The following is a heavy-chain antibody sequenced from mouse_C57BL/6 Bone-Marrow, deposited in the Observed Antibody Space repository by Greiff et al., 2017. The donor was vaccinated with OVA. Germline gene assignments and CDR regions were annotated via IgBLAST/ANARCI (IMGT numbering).Heavy chain of an antibody. Sequence: QVQLQQSGAELVKPGASVKMSCKASGYTFTSYCITWVQQRPGQGLEWIGAIYPGGGSTNYTETFKSKATLTVDTSSSTAYMQLSSLTSEDAAFYYWARAETAQAPDYWGKGTTLTVSS. J-gene: IGHJ2*01. CDR1: GYTFTSYC. V-gene: IGHV1-55*01. CDR2: IYPGGGST. D-gene: IGHD3-2*02. CDR3: ARAETAQAPDY.